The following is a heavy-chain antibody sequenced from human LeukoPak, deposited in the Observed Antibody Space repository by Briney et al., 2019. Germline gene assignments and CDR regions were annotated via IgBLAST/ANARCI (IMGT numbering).Heavy chain of an antibody. Sequence: TGGSLRLSCAASGFTVSSNYMSWVRQAPGKGLEWVSLIYSGDSTYYAESVKGRFTISRDNSKNTLYLQMNSLRPDDTAVYYCARLGGWFDYWGQGTLVTVSS. CDR2: IYSGDST. D-gene: IGHD6-19*01. CDR1: GFTVSSNY. J-gene: IGHJ4*02. V-gene: IGHV3-53*01. CDR3: ARLGGWFDY.